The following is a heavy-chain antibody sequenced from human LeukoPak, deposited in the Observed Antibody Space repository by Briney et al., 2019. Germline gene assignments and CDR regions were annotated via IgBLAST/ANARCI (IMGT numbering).Heavy chain of an antibody. CDR2: ISSSSTYT. Sequence: GGSLRLSCAASGFTFSDYYMSWIRQAPGKGLEWVSYISSSSTYTNYADSVKGRFTISRDNAKNSLYLQMNSLTAEDTAVYYCAKRSRTEYYFDSWGQGTLVTVSS. CDR1: GFTFSDYY. J-gene: IGHJ4*02. V-gene: IGHV3-11*03. CDR3: AKRSRTEYYFDS.